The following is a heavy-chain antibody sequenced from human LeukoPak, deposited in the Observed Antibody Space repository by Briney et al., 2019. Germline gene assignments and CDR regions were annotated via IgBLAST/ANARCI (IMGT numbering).Heavy chain of an antibody. CDR2: IYYSGST. V-gene: IGHV4-59*01. CDR3: ALLAVAGTRGGYYYYGMDV. CDR1: GGSISSYY. J-gene: IGHJ6*04. D-gene: IGHD6-19*01. Sequence: SETLSLTCTVSGGSISSYYWSWIRQPPGKGLEWIGYIYYSGSTNYNPSLKSRVAISVDTSKNQFSLKLSSVTAADTAVYYCALLAVAGTRGGYYYYGMDVWGKGTTVTVSS.